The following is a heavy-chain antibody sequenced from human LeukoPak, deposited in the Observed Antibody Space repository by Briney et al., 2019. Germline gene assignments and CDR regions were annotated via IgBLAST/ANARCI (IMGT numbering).Heavy chain of an antibody. Sequence: GASVKVSCKASGDTFNNFALSWVRQAPGQGLEWMGWINPNSGGTNYAQKFQGWVTVTRDTSISTAYMELSRLRSDDTAVYYCARGPRPGPHYGDYVSFDYWGQGTLVTVSS. CDR1: GDTFNNFA. CDR3: ARGPRPGPHYGDYVSFDY. D-gene: IGHD4-17*01. J-gene: IGHJ4*02. CDR2: INPNSGGT. V-gene: IGHV1-2*04.